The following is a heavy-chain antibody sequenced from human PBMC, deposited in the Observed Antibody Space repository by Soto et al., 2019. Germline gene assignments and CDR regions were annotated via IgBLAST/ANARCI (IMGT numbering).Heavy chain of an antibody. CDR3: AREYCADDICYYFDF. V-gene: IGHV1-18*01. J-gene: IGHJ4*02. CDR1: GYTFTTYD. D-gene: IGHD2-8*01. Sequence: GPEVKKPGASVKVSCETSGYTFTTYDITWVRQAPGQGLEWMGWISTFNGDTKYEEKLQDRVTMTTDTFTATAYMELRSLGSDDTAVYYCAREYCADDICYYFDFWGQGTLVTVSS. CDR2: ISTFNGDT.